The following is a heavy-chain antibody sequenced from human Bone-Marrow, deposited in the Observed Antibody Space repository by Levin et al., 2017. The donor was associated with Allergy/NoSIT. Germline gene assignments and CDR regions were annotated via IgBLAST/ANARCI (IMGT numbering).Heavy chain of an antibody. CDR3: AGGITMVRGADY. CDR2: IKQDGSEK. CDR1: GFTFSTYW. D-gene: IGHD3-10*01. J-gene: IGHJ4*02. V-gene: IGHV3-7*01. Sequence: GGSLRLSCAASGFTFSTYWMTWVRQAPGKGLEWVANIKQDGSEKNYVDSVKGRFIISRDNAKNSLYLQMNSLRAEDTAVYYCAGGITMVRGADYWGQGTLVTVSS.